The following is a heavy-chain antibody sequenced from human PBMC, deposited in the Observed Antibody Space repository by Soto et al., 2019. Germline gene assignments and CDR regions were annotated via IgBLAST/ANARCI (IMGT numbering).Heavy chain of an antibody. Sequence: PSETLSLTCTVTGGAISGYYWTWIRQSDGEGLEWIGRIYSSGSTNYNPSLKSRVTISLDTSMNYFSLRLSAVTAADTAVYYLARGQRFSDWFDPWGQGTLVTVSS. CDR2: IYSSGST. D-gene: IGHD3-3*01. J-gene: IGHJ5*02. CDR1: GGAISGYY. V-gene: IGHV4-4*07. CDR3: ARGQRFSDWFDP.